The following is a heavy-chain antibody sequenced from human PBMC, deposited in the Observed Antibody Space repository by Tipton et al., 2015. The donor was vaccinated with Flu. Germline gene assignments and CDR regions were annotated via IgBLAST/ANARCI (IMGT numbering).Heavy chain of an antibody. CDR3: AGVWSGYPDAFDI. J-gene: IGHJ3*02. Sequence: TLSLTCAVYGGSFSGYYWSWIRQPPGKGLEWIGEINHSGSTNYNPSLKSRVTMSVDTSKNQFSLKLSSVTAADTAVYYCAGVWSGYPDAFDIWGQGTMVTVSS. V-gene: IGHV4-34*01. CDR1: GGSFSGYY. CDR2: INHSGST. D-gene: IGHD3-3*01.